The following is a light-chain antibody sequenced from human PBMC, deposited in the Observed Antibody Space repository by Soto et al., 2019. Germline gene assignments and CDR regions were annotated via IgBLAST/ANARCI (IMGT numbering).Light chain of an antibody. J-gene: IGLJ2*01. CDR3: QSYDSSVV. Sequence: QPVLTQPPSVSGAPGQRVTISCTGSSSNIGAGYDVHWYQQLPGTAPKLLIYGNSNRPSGVPDRFSGSKSGTSASLAITGLQAEDEADYYCQSYDSSVVFGGGTKLPS. CDR2: GNS. V-gene: IGLV1-40*01. CDR1: SSNIGAGYD.